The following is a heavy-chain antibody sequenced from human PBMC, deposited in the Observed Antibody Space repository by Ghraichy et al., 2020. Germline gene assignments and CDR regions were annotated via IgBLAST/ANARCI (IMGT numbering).Heavy chain of an antibody. J-gene: IGHJ6*03. CDR3: AKPYCSRTSCYYPFYYMDV. D-gene: IGHD2-2*01. Sequence: GGSLRLSCAASGFTFNNYAMTWVRQAPGKGLEWVSAISGSGVTTYDADSVKGRFTISRDNSKNTLYLQMNSLRAEDTAVYYCAKPYCSRTSCYYPFYYMDVWGKGTTVTVSS. CDR2: ISGSGVTT. V-gene: IGHV3-23*01. CDR1: GFTFNNYA.